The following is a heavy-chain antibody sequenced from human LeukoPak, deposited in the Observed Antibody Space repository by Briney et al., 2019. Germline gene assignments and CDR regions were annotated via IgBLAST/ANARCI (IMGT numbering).Heavy chain of an antibody. V-gene: IGHV3-66*01. D-gene: IGHD3-3*01. CDR1: GLTVSSTY. CDR2: IYSGGST. J-gene: IGHJ4*02. Sequence: PGGSLRLSCAASGLTVSSTYMSWVRQTPGKRLEWVSVIYSGGSTYYADSVKGRFTISRDNSKNTLYLQMNSLRAEDTAVYYCARDLLEWYFDYWGQGTLVTVSS. CDR3: ARDLLEWYFDY.